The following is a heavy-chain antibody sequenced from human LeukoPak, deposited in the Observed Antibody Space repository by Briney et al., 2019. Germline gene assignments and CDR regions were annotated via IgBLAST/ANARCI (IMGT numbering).Heavy chain of an antibody. CDR3: AKTRSGTYYGDSFDV. D-gene: IGHD1-26*01. J-gene: IGHJ3*01. CDR2: IYYSGRI. CDR1: GDSISRSDW. Sequence: SETLSLTCAVSGDSISRSDWWAWIRQPPGKGLEWFGNIYYSGRIYHNPSLQTRVIMSVDSSKNQFSLRLASVTAVDTAVYYCAKTRSGTYYGDSFDVWGPGILVTVSS. V-gene: IGHV4-28*05.